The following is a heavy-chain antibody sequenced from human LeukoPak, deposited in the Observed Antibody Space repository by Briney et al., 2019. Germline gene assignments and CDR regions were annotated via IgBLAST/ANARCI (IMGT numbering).Heavy chain of an antibody. CDR1: GFSVSNSY. J-gene: IGHJ4*02. V-gene: IGHV3-53*01. CDR3: ARDSSGPAF. CDR2: IHSGGGT. Sequence: GGSLRLSCAASGFSVSNSYMSWVRQAPGKGLDWVSVIHSGGGTFHSDSVKGRFTVSGDYSKNTLYLQMNNLRADDTAVYYCARDSSGPAFWGQGTLVTASS. D-gene: IGHD3-22*01.